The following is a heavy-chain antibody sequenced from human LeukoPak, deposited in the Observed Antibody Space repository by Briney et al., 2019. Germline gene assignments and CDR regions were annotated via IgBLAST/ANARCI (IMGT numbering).Heavy chain of an antibody. J-gene: IGHJ6*02. Sequence: PGGSLRLSCAASGFTFSSYAMHWVRQAPGKGLEWVAVISYDGSNKYYADSVKGRFTISRDNSKNTLYLQMNSLRAEDTAVYYCARAGDDYGDYPPYYYYGMDVWGQGTTVTASS. CDR3: ARAGDDYGDYPPYYYYGMDV. CDR2: ISYDGSNK. CDR1: GFTFSSYA. D-gene: IGHD4-17*01. V-gene: IGHV3-30*04.